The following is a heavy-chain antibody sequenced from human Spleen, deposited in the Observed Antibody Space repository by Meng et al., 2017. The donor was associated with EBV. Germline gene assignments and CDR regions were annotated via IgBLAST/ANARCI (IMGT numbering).Heavy chain of an antibody. CDR3: ARGPYYE. Sequence: VRLQQWGAGLLQPSQTLSLTLAVSGGSFSSYYWSWIRQPPGKGLEWIGKINQSGSIYYNPSLMGRVTISGDTSRNQFSLKLISVTAADTAVYYCARGPYYEWGQGTLVTVSS. V-gene: IGHV4-34*01. CDR1: GGSFSSYY. CDR2: INQSGSI. D-gene: IGHD1-26*01. J-gene: IGHJ4*02.